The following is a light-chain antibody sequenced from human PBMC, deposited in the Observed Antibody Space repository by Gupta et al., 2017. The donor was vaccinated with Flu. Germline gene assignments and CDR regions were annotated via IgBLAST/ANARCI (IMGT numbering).Light chain of an antibody. CDR2: RDY. J-gene: IGLJ2*01. Sequence: SYELTQPLSVSVALGQTARIPCGGYNIGSENVHWYQQKSGQAPVLVIYRDYNRPSGIPERLSGSNSGNTATLTISRAQAGDEADYYCQVWDSSTEGMVFGGGTKLTVL. V-gene: IGLV3-9*01. CDR1: NIGSEN. CDR3: QVWDSSTEGMV.